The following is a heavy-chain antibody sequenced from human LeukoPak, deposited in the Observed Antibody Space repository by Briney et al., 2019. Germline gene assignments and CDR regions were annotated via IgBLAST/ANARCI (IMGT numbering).Heavy chain of an antibody. J-gene: IGHJ6*02. V-gene: IGHV7-4-1*02. D-gene: IGHD1-26*01. CDR2: INTNTGNP. Sequence: ASVKVSCKASGYTFTSYAMNWVRQAPGQGLEWMGWINTNTGNPTYAQGFTGRFVFSLDTSVSTAYLQISSLKAEDTAVYYCARKLPDIVGATGGIQAYYYGMDVWGQGTTVTVSS. CDR1: GYTFTSYA. CDR3: ARKLPDIVGATGGIQAYYYGMDV.